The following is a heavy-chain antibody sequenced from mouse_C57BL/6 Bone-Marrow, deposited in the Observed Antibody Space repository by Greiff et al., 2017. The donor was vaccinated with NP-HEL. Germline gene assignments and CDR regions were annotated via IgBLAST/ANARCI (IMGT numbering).Heavy chain of an antibody. CDR2: INPSTGGT. CDR3: ARAVATPSYYFDY. Sequence: VQLQQSGPELVKPGASVKISCKASGYSFTGYYMNWVKQSPEKSLEWIGEINPSTGGTTYNQKFKAKATLTVDKSSSTAYMQLKSLTSEDSAVYYCARAVATPSYYFDYWGQGTTLTVSS. D-gene: IGHD1-1*01. V-gene: IGHV1-42*01. CDR1: GYSFTGYY. J-gene: IGHJ2*01.